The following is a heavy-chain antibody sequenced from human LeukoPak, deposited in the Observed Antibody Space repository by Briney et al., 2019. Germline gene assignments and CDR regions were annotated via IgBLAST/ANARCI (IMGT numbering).Heavy chain of an antibody. J-gene: IGHJ4*02. D-gene: IGHD2-2*02. V-gene: IGHV3-64*01. CDR3: ARADCISSSCYTVSY. CDR2: IDSIGDNT. CDR1: GFTFNSYA. Sequence: GGSLRLSCAASGFTFNSYAMQWVRQAPGKGLEYVSVIDSIGDNTYYANSVKGRFSISRDNSKNTVYLQMDSLRTEDMAVYYCARADCISSSCYTVSYWGQGTLVTVSS.